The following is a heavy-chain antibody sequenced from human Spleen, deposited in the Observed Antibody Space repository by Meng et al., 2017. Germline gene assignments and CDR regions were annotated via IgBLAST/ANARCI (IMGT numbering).Heavy chain of an antibody. CDR3: TSSNYGDYYNYAMDV. Sequence: GESLKISCKGSGYNFTNYWIAWVRQMPGKGLEWMGIIYRGDSDTRYSPSFEGQVTISVEKSINTAYLQWSSLKASDTAIYYCTSSNYGDYYNYAMDVWGQGTTVTVSS. D-gene: IGHD3-10*01. CDR2: IYRGDSDT. V-gene: IGHV5-51*01. J-gene: IGHJ6*02. CDR1: GYNFTNYW.